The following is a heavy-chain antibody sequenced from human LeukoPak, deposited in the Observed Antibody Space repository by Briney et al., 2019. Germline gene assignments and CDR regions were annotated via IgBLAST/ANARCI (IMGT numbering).Heavy chain of an antibody. V-gene: IGHV3-11*03. Sequence: GGSLRLSCAASGFTFSDYYMSWIRQAPGKGLGWVSYISSSSSYTNYADSVKGRFTISRDNAKNSLYLQMNSLRVEDTAVFYCARPYSSGWYGGFDLWGRGTLVTVSS. CDR1: GFTFSDYY. J-gene: IGHJ2*01. D-gene: IGHD6-19*01. CDR2: ISSSSSYT. CDR3: ARPYSSGWYGGFDL.